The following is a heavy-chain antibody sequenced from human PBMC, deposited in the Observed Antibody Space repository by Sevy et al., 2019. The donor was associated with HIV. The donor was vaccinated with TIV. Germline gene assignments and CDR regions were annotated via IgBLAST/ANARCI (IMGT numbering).Heavy chain of an antibody. D-gene: IGHD6-19*01. Sequence: ASVKVSCEASGGTFTTSGISWVRHVPGQGLEWMGGIIPILGTTNYAQKFQDRVTITADESTSTAYMELSSLRSEATAVYYCARGGGNGWYYFDYWGQQTLVTVSS. CDR3: ARGGGNGWYYFDY. CDR2: IIPILGTT. CDR1: GGTFTTSG. V-gene: IGHV1-69*13. J-gene: IGHJ4*02.